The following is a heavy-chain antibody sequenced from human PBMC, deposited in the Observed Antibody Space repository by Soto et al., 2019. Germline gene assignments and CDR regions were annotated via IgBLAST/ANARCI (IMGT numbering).Heavy chain of an antibody. CDR1: GYSISSSNW. J-gene: IGHJ5*02. CDR2: IYYSGTT. CDR3: ARSIDP. V-gene: IGHV4-28*01. Sequence: SETLSLTCAVSGYSISSSNWWGWIRQPPGKGLEWIGYIYYSGTTYYNPSLKSRVTISVDTPKNQFSLKLSSVTAADTAVYYCARSIDPWGQGTLVTVSS.